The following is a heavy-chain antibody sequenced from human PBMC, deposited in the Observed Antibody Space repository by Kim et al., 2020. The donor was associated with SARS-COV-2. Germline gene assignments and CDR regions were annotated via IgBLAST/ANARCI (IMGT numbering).Heavy chain of an antibody. CDR3: ARGPYDADYGWYFDL. CDR2: INHSGST. Sequence: SETLSLTCAVYGGSFSGYYWCWIRQPPGKGLEWIGEINHSGSTNYNPSLKSRVTISVDTSKNQFSLTLSSVTAADTAVYFCARGPYDADYGWYFDLWGRGTLVTVSS. CDR1: GGSFSGYY. D-gene: IGHD4-17*01. J-gene: IGHJ2*01. V-gene: IGHV4-34*01.